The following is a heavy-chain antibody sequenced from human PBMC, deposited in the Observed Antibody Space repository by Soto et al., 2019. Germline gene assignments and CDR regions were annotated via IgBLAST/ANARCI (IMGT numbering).Heavy chain of an antibody. CDR3: ARGENTIFGVVGDYYYYYGMDV. J-gene: IGHJ6*02. CDR2: INHSGST. Sequence: SETLSLTCAVYGGSFSGYYWSWIRQPPGKGLEWIGEINHSGSTNYNPSLKSRVTISVDTSKNQFSLKLSSVTAADTAVYYCARGENTIFGVVGDYYYYYGMDVWGQGTTVTVSS. D-gene: IGHD3-3*01. CDR1: GGSFSGYY. V-gene: IGHV4-34*01.